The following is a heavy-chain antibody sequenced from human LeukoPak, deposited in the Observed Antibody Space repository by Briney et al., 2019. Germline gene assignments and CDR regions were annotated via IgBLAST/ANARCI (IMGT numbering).Heavy chain of an antibody. D-gene: IGHD6-19*01. CDR3: ARPRTRLAWFDP. CDR2: IYYSGST. Sequence: SETLSLTCSVSGGSISSSNYYWGWIRQPPGKGLEWIGTIYYSGSTYYNLSLKSRVTISVDTSRNQFSLRLTSVTAADTAVYYCARPRTRLAWFDPWGQGTLVTVSS. CDR1: GGSISSSNYY. V-gene: IGHV4-39*01. J-gene: IGHJ5*02.